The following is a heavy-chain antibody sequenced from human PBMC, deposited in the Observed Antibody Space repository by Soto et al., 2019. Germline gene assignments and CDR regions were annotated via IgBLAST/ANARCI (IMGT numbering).Heavy chain of an antibody. J-gene: IGHJ4*02. V-gene: IGHV1-46*01. CDR2: INPSGGST. CDR1: GYTFTSYY. D-gene: IGHD5-18*01. Sequence: QVQLVQSGAEVKKPGASVKVSCKASGYTFTSYYMHWVRQAPGQGLEWMGIINPSGGSTTYAQKFQGRVTMTRDTSTSTVYMERSSLRSEDTAVYSCAGVGGYSYGGVDYWGQGTLVTVSS. CDR3: AGVGGYSYGGVDY.